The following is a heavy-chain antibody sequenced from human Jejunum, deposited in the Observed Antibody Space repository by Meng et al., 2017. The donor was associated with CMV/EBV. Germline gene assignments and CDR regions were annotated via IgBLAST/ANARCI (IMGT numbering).Heavy chain of an antibody. D-gene: IGHD1-14*01. CDR1: GGSFSHYY. J-gene: IGHJ5*02. CDR2: INQSVGS. V-gene: IGHV4-34*01. CDR3: ARGGGINRWFDP. Sequence: QVHLQQWGAGLLKPSETLSLTCAASGGSFSHYYWTWIRQSPGKGLEWIGEINQSVGSNYNPSLKSRVTMSLDTSKNHFSLKLDSVTAADTAVYYCARGGGINRWFDPWGQGTLVTVSS.